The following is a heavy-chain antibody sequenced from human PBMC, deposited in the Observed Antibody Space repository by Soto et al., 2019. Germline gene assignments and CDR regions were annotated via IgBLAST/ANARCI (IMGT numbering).Heavy chain of an antibody. CDR1: GYTFTSYG. Sequence: ASVQGSCTASGYTFTSYGICWVREDPGQRLEWMGWISAYNGNTNYAQKLPGRVTMTTDTSTSTAYMELRSLRSDDTAVYYCARAGYYDYSSGLEAYHYHGMECGGQGTMVT. D-gene: IGHD3-22*01. CDR2: ISAYNGNT. J-gene: IGHJ6*02. V-gene: IGHV1-18*01. CDR3: ARAGYYDYSSGLEAYHYHGMEC.